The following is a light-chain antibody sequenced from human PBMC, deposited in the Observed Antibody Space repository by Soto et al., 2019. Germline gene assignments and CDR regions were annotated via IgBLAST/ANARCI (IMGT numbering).Light chain of an antibody. V-gene: IGKV3-15*01. CDR3: QQYNNWPT. Sequence: EIVMTQSPATLSVSPGERATLSCRASQSVSSNLAWYQQKPGQAPRLLIYGASTRATGIPARFSGSGSGTEFTLTISSLQSEDFAVYYCQQYNNWPTXGQGTKV. CDR1: QSVSSN. CDR2: GAS. J-gene: IGKJ1*01.